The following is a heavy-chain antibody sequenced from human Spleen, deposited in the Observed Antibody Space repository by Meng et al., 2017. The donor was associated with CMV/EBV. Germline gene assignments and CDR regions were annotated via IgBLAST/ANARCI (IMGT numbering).Heavy chain of an antibody. CDR1: GFTFSAYA. D-gene: IGHD2-21*02. CDR2: ISYDGSDK. Sequence: GESLKISCAASGFTFSAYAMHWVRQAPGKGLEWVALISYDGSDKYYSDSVKGRFTMSRDDSRNTLYLQMNSLKTEDTAVYYCALVTGNWFNPWGQGTLVTVSS. V-gene: IGHV3-30*04. CDR3: ALVTGNWFNP. J-gene: IGHJ5*02.